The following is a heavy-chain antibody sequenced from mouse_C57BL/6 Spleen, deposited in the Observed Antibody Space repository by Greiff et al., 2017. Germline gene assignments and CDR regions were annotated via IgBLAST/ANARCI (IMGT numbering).Heavy chain of an antibody. Sequence: VKLQESGAELARPGASVKMSCKASGYTFTSYTLPWVKQRPGQGLEWSGYINPSSGYTKYNQKFKDKATLTADKSSSTAYMQLSSLTSEDSAVYYCARRANWDEAGFDYWGQGTTLTVSS. CDR3: ARRANWDEAGFDY. CDR1: GYTFTSYT. J-gene: IGHJ2*01. V-gene: IGHV1-4*01. CDR2: INPSSGYT. D-gene: IGHD4-1*01.